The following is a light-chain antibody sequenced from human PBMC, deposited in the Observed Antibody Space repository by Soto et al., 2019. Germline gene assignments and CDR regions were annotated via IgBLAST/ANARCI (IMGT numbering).Light chain of an antibody. V-gene: IGKV1-39*01. CDR3: QQSYSTPWT. CDR1: QSISSY. Sequence: DIQMTQSPSSLSASVGDRVTITCRASQSISSYLNWYQQKPGTAPRLLIYAASRLQSGVPSRFSGSGSGTDFTLTISSLQFEDFATYYCQQSYSTPWTFGQGTKVEIK. J-gene: IGKJ1*01. CDR2: AAS.